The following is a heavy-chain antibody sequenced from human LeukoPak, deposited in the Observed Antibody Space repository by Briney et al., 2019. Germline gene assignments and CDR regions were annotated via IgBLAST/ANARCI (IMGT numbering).Heavy chain of an antibody. V-gene: IGHV4-30-4*01. CDR1: GGFISSGDYY. Sequence: SETLSLTCTVSGGFISSGDYYWSWIHQPPGKGLEWIGYIYYSGSTYYNPSLKSRVTISVDTSKNQFSLKLSSVTAADTAVYYCARERTGYYYDSSGYYAAFDIWGQGTMVTVSS. CDR2: IYYSGST. J-gene: IGHJ3*02. CDR3: ARERTGYYYDSSGYYAAFDI. D-gene: IGHD3-22*01.